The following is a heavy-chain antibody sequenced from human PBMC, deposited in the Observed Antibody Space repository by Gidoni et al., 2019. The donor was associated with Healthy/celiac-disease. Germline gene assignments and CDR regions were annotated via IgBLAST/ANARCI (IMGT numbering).Heavy chain of an antibody. CDR3: AKDIAAYYDSSGYLRSGLRGLIGD. J-gene: IGHJ1*01. V-gene: IGHV3-9*01. Sequence: EVQLVESGGGLVQPGRSLRLSCAASGFTFDDYAMHWVRQAPGKGLEWVSGISWNSGSIGYADSVKGRFTISRDNAKNSLYLQMNSLRAEDTALYYCAKDIAAYYDSSGYLRSGLRGLIGDWGQGTLVTVSS. CDR2: ISWNSGSI. CDR1: GFTFDDYA. D-gene: IGHD3-22*01.